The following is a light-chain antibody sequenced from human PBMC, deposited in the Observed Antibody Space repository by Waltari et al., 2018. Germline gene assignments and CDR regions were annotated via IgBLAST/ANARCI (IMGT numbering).Light chain of an antibody. CDR1: DSELGAYDF. V-gene: IGLV2-14*01. J-gene: IGLJ1*01. CDR3: SSYTTNSAPGV. Sequence: SALTQPASVSGSPGQSITISSSGTDSELGAYDFVSWYQQHPGKAPHLIIYEVSNRPSWISTRFSASKSGNTASLTISGLQADDKADYYCSSYTTNSAPGVFGTGTRVTVL. CDR2: EVS.